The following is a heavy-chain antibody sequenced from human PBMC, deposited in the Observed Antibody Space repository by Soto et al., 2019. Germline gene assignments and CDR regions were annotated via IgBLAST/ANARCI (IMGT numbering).Heavy chain of an antibody. Sequence: ASVKVSCTASGYTFTSYGSSWVRQAPGQGLEWMGWISAYNGNTNYAQKLQGRVTMTTDTSTSTAYMELRSLRSDDTAVYYCARAPYYFGAGIYFFDYGAQEPLAPVP. D-gene: IGHD3-10*01. J-gene: IGHJ4*02. V-gene: IGHV1-18*01. CDR2: ISAYNGNT. CDR1: GYTFTSYG. CDR3: ARAPYYFGAGIYFFDY.